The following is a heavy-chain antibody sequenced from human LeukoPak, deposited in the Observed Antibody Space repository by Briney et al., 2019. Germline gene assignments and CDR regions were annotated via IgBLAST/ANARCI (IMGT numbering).Heavy chain of an antibody. CDR2: ISGGSTFT. CDR3: ARRGYCAYGHAFDI. V-gene: IGHV3-11*03. J-gene: IGHJ3*02. Sequence: NPGGSLRLSCAAAGFTFNDDYTNWIRQAPGRGLEWLSYISGGSTFTKYADSVKGRFTISRDNAKNSLYLQMDSLRAEDTAVYYCARRGYCAYGHAFDIWGQGTMVTVSS. CDR1: GFTFNDDY. D-gene: IGHD5-12*01.